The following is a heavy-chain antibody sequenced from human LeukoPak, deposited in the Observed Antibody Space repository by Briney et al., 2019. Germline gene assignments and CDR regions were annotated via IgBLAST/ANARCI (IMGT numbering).Heavy chain of an antibody. D-gene: IGHD2-2*02. CDR3: AKVKIRYCSSPSCYTVDY. CDR1: GFTFSSYG. V-gene: IGHV3-30*02. Sequence: GGSLRLSCAASGFTFSSYGMHWVRQAPGKGLEWVAFIWYDGSNKYYADSVKGRFTISRDNSKNTLYLQMNSLRAEDTAVYYCAKVKIRYCSSPSCYTVDYWGQGTLVTVSS. CDR2: IWYDGSNK. J-gene: IGHJ4*02.